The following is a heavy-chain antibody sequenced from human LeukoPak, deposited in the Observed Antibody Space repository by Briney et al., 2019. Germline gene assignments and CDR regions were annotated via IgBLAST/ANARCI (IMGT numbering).Heavy chain of an antibody. CDR3: ARERVRGVIITGWFDS. Sequence: ASVKVACKASGYTFTGYYMHWVRQAPGQGLEWMGRINPNSGGTNYAQKFQGRVTMTRDTSISTAYMELSRLRSDDTAVYYCARERVRGVIITGWFDSWGQGTLVTVSS. D-gene: IGHD3-10*01. CDR1: GYTFTGYY. V-gene: IGHV1-2*06. J-gene: IGHJ5*01. CDR2: INPNSGGT.